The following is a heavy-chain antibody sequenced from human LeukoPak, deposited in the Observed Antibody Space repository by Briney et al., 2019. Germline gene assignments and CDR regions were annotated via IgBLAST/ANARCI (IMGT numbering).Heavy chain of an antibody. CDR1: GGSISSGGYY. D-gene: IGHD1-14*01. CDR3: ARDAKPVEDAFDI. V-gene: IGHV4-30-2*01. J-gene: IGHJ3*02. CDR2: IYHSGST. Sequence: SETLSLTCTVSGGSISSGGYYWSWIRQPPGKGLEWIGYIYHSGSTYYNPSLKSRVTISVDRSKNQFSLKLSSVTAADTAVYYCARDAKPVEDAFDIWGQGTMVTVSS.